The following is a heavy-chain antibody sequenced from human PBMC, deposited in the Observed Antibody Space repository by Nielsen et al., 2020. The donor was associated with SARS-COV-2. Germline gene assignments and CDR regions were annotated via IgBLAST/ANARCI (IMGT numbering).Heavy chain of an antibody. D-gene: IGHD6-13*01. CDR2: IYYSGST. Sequence: SETLSLTCAVSGGSISSSSYYWGWIRQPPGKGLDWIGSIYYSGSTYYNPSLKSRVTISVDTSKNQFSLKLSSVTAADTAVYYCARVRQQLAYFDYWGQGILVTVSS. CDR1: GGSISSSSYY. CDR3: ARVRQQLAYFDY. J-gene: IGHJ4*02. V-gene: IGHV4-39*07.